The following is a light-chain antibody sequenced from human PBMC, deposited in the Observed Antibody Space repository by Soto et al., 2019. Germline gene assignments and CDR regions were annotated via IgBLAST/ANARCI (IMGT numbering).Light chain of an antibody. V-gene: IGKV3-11*01. Sequence: EVVLTQSPVTLSLSPGERATLSCRASQSFRGLLAWYQQKPGQAPRLLIYDAYNRATGIPPRFSGSGSGTDFTLTINSLQSEDFAIYYCQPYNNSPLTFGGGTKVESK. CDR1: QSFRGL. CDR2: DAY. CDR3: QPYNNSPLT. J-gene: IGKJ4*01.